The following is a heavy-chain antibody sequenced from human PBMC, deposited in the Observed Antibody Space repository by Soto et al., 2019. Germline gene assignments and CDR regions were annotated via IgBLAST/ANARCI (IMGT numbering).Heavy chain of an antibody. D-gene: IGHD3-3*01. V-gene: IGHV4-59*08. CDR2: IYYSGST. J-gene: IGHJ4*02. CDR3: ARHGEYDFWSGPRFDY. CDR1: GGSISSYY. Sequence: SETLSLTCTVSGGSISSYYWSWIRQPPGKGLEWIGYIYYSGSTNYNPSLKSRVTISVDTSKNQFSLKLSSVTAADTAVFYCARHGEYDFWSGPRFDYWGQGTLVTVSS.